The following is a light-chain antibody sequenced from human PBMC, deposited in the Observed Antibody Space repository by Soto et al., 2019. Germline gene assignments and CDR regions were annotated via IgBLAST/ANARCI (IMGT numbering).Light chain of an antibody. CDR1: SSDVGDYNY. V-gene: IGLV2-11*01. CDR2: AVN. CDR3: CSYAGSYTWV. J-gene: IGLJ3*02. Sequence: QSALTQPRSVSGSPGQSVTISCTGTSSDVGDYNYFSWYQQHPGKAPKILIYAVNMRPSGVPDRFSGSKSGNTAALTISGLQAEYEDYSYCCSYAGSYTWVFGVGSKLTVL.